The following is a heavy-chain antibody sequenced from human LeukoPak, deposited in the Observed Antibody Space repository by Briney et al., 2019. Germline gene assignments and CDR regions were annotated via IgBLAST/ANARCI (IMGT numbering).Heavy chain of an antibody. CDR1: GFTFSTYA. J-gene: IGHJ4*02. Sequence: GGSLRLSCAASGFTFSTYAMSWVRQAPGKGLEWVSTISDNGCYTYYADSVKGRFTVSRDNSKNTLHLQMDSLRAEDTAVYYCGCRGKYYDSVGYHNWGQGTLVTVSS. D-gene: IGHD3-22*01. CDR3: GCRGKYYDSVGYHN. CDR2: ISDNGCYT. V-gene: IGHV3-23*01.